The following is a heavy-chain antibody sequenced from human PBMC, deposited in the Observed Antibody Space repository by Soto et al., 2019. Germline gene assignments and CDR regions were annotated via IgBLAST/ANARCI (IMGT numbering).Heavy chain of an antibody. D-gene: IGHD3-9*01. CDR2: ISGSGGST. Sequence: EVQLLESGGGLVQPGGSLRLSCAASGFTFSSYAMSWVRQAPGKGLEWVSAISGSGGSTYYADSVKGRFTISRDNSKNTLYLQMNGLRAEDTAVYYCAKEHVILTGYYPRDFDYWGQGTLVTVSS. CDR1: GFTFSSYA. CDR3: AKEHVILTGYYPRDFDY. J-gene: IGHJ4*02. V-gene: IGHV3-23*01.